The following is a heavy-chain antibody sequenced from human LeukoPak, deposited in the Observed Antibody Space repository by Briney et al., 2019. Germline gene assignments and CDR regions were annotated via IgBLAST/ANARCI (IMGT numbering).Heavy chain of an antibody. CDR1: GGSIRSGGYY. CDR3: ARSDGAGATDY. CDR2: IFYSGST. D-gene: IGHD1-26*01. V-gene: IGHV4-31*03. J-gene: IGHJ4*02. Sequence: SETLSLTCSVSGGSIRSGGYYWSWIRQHPGKGLEWIGYIFYSGSTYYNPSLKSRVTISVDTSKNQFSLKLTSVTAADTAVYYCARSDGAGATDYWGQGTLVTVSS.